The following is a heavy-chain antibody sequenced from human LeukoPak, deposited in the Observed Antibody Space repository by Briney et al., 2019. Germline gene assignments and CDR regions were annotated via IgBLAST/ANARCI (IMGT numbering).Heavy chain of an antibody. CDR2: ISAYNGNT. J-gene: IGHJ5*02. D-gene: IGHD2-8*02. CDR3: ARVTILVATGTDWFDP. V-gene: IGHV1-18*01. Sequence: ASVKVSCKASGYTFTSYSISWLRQAPGQGPEWMGWISAYNGNTNYAQKLQGRVTMTTDTSTSTAYMELRSLRSDDTAVYYCARVTILVATGTDWFDPWGQGTLVTVSS. CDR1: GYTFTSYS.